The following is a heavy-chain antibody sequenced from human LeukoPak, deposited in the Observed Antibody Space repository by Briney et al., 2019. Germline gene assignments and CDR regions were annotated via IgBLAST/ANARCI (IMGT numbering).Heavy chain of an antibody. CDR1: GFTFSSYN. Sequence: PGGSLRLSCAASGFTFSSYNMNWVRQAPGKGLEWLSYISSSGRVRHYADSVKGRFTISRDNAKSSLSLQMISQRVDATAVYYCARDFLEDPQWGQGPMDTVSS. D-gene: IGHD2-15*01. CDR3: ARDFLEDPQ. V-gene: IGHV3-48*04. J-gene: IGHJ4*02. CDR2: ISSSGRVR.